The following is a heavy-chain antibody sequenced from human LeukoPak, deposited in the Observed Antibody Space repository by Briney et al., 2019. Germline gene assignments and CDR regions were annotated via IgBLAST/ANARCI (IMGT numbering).Heavy chain of an antibody. D-gene: IGHD3-3*01. CDR3: ARGRFLDAFDI. J-gene: IGHJ3*02. CDR2: IYHSGSA. CDR1: GXSIGDYY. Sequence: NPSETLSLISTVSGXSIGDYYWTWIRQPPGKGLEWIGYIYHSGSANYKSSLKSRVTISVDTSKNQFSLKLSSVTAADTAVYYCARGRFLDAFDIWGQGTMVTVSS. V-gene: IGHV4-59*01.